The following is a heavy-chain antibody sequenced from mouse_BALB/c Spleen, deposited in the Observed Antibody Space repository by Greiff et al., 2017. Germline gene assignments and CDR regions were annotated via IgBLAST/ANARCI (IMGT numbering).Heavy chain of an antibody. CDR2: IYPGNGDT. J-gene: IGHJ4*01. CDR1: GYTSTSYN. Sequence: QVQLQQPGAELVKPGASVKMSCKASGYTSTSYNMHWVKQTPGQGLEWIGAIYPGNGDTSYNQKFKGKATLTADKSSSTAYMQLSSLTSEDSAVYYCARDYDDAMDYWGQGTSVTVSS. CDR3: ARDYDDAMDY. D-gene: IGHD2-4*01. V-gene: IGHV1-12*01.